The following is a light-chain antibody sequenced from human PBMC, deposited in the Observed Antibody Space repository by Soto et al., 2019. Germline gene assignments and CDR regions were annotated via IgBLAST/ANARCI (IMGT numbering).Light chain of an antibody. CDR3: QSYDSSLSGYV. CDR2: GNS. CDR1: SSNIGAGYD. Sequence: QSVLTQPPSVSGAPGQRVTISCTGSSSNIGAGYDVHWYQHPPGTAPKFLIYGNSNRPSGVPDRFSGSKSGTSAYLAITGLQAEDEAEYYCQSYDSSLSGYVFGTGTKLTVL. J-gene: IGLJ1*01. V-gene: IGLV1-40*01.